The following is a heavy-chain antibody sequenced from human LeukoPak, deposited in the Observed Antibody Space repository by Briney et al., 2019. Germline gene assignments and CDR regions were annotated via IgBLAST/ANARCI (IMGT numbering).Heavy chain of an antibody. V-gene: IGHV4-34*01. Sequence: SETLSLTCAVYGGSFSGYYWSWIRQPPGKGLEWIGEINHSGSTNYNPSLKSRVTISVDTSKNQFSLKLSSVTAADTAVYYWARGRRTFGWVYGSGSHFDYWAREPWSPSPQ. CDR1: GGSFSGYY. D-gene: IGHD3-10*01. J-gene: IGHJ4*02. CDR2: INHSGST. CDR3: ARGRRTFGWVYGSGSHFDY.